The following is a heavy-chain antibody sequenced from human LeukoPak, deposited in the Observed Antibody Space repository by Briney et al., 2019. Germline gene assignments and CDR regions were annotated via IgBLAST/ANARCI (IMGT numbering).Heavy chain of an antibody. CDR1: GFTFSSYE. CDR3: ARVLGSSGWGPFKDTFDY. V-gene: IGHV3-48*03. CDR2: ISSSGSTI. D-gene: IGHD6-19*01. J-gene: IGHJ4*02. Sequence: GGSLRLSCAASGFTFSSYEMNWVRQAPGKGLEWVSYISSSGSTIYYADSVKGRFTISRDNAKNSLYLQMNSLRAEDTAVYYCARVLGSSGWGPFKDTFDYWGQGTLVTVSS.